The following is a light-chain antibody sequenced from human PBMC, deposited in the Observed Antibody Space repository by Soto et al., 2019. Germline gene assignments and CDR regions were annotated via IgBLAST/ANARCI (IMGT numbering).Light chain of an antibody. Sequence: QSALTQPASVSGSPGQSITISCTGTSSDVGGYNFVSWYQHHPGKVPKLIIYDVNNRPSGVPHRFSGSKSDNTASLTISGLQAEDEADYYCTSSTSSSTLYGFGTGTKLTVL. CDR1: SSDVGGYNF. V-gene: IGLV2-14*03. CDR2: DVN. J-gene: IGLJ1*01. CDR3: TSSTSSSTLYG.